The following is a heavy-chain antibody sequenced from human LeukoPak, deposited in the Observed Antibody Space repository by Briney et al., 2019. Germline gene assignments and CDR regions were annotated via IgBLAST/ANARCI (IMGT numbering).Heavy chain of an antibody. Sequence: PGGALRLSCAASGFTFSSYGMHWVRQAPGKGLEGVAVISNDGNNKYYAESVKGRFTISRDNSKNTLSLQMHSLRAEDTAVYYCANGGIVVATTGYWGQGTLVTVSS. J-gene: IGHJ4*02. D-gene: IGHD6-19*01. CDR1: GFTFSSYG. V-gene: IGHV3-30*18. CDR2: ISNDGNNK. CDR3: ANGGIVVATTGY.